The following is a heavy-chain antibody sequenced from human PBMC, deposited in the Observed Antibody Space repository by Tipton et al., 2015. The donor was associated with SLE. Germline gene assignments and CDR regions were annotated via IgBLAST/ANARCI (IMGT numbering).Heavy chain of an antibody. J-gene: IGHJ4*02. CDR2: ISYSGAT. Sequence: TLSLTCNVSGDTIDGNTYFWDWIRQPPGKGLMLIGSISYSGATSYNPSLKSRVTISVDTSKNQFSLSLISVTAADTAVYYCARLTPWGYDYWGPGMLVTVSS. CDR1: GDTIDGNTYF. CDR3: ARLTPWGYDY. V-gene: IGHV4-39*07. D-gene: IGHD7-27*01.